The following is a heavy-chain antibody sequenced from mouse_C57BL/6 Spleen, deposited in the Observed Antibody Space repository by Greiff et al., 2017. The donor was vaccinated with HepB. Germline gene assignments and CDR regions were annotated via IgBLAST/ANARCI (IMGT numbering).Heavy chain of an antibody. D-gene: IGHD2-1*01. V-gene: IGHV5-4*01. J-gene: IGHJ2*01. CDR2: ISDGGSYT. Sequence: EVQLVESGGGLVKPGGSLKLSCAASGFTFSSYAMSWVRQTPEKRLEWVATISDGGSYTYYPDNVKGRFTISRDNAKNNLYLQMSHLKSEDTAMYYCARDWGNYGFDYWGQGTTLTVSS. CDR3: ARDWGNYGFDY. CDR1: GFTFSSYA.